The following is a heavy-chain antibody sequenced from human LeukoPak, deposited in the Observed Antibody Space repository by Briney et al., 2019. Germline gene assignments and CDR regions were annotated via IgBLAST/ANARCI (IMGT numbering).Heavy chain of an antibody. CDR3: ARVYLGYYDSENAFDI. D-gene: IGHD3-22*01. CDR2: IYSGGST. Sequence: GGSLRLSCAASGFSFSTYAMSWVRQAPGKGLEWVSVIYSGGSTYYADSVKGRFTISRDNSKNTLYLQMNSLRAEDTAVYYCARVYLGYYDSENAFDIWGQGTMVTVSS. J-gene: IGHJ3*02. CDR1: GFSFSTYA. V-gene: IGHV3-66*01.